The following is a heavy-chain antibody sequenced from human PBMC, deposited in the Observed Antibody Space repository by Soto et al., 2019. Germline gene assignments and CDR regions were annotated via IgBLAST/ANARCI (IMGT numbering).Heavy chain of an antibody. D-gene: IGHD4-4*01. CDR3: ARARSNYDYFAY. V-gene: IGHV4-30-4*01. J-gene: IGHJ4*02. CDR2: IYYSGST. CDR1: GGSISSGDYY. Sequence: QVQLQESGPGLVKPSQTLSLTCTVSGGSISSGDYYWSWIRQPPGKGLEWIGYIYYSGSTYYNPSLKSRVTIPVETSKNQFSLKLSSVTAAYTAVYYCARARSNYDYFAYWGQGTLVTVSS.